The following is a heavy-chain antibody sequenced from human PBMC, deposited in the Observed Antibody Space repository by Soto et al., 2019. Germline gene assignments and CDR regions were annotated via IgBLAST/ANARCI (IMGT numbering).Heavy chain of an antibody. CDR1: GFTFSSYA. D-gene: IGHD6-13*01. J-gene: IGHJ3*02. CDR3: AKPLADCNGPGSWYCGAFDI. CDR2: ISGSGGST. Sequence: PGGSLRLSCAASGFTFSSYAMSWVRQAPGKGLEWVSAISGSGGSTYYADSVKGRFTISRDNSKNTLYLQMNSLRAEDTAVYYCAKPLADCNGPGSWYCGAFDIWGQGTMVTVSS. V-gene: IGHV3-23*01.